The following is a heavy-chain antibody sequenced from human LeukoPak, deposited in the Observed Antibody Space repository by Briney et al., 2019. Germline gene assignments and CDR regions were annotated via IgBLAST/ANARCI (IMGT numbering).Heavy chain of an antibody. D-gene: IGHD5-12*01. CDR2: IRSSSET. CDR3: ARDAGNSGYGCDL. Sequence: GGSLRLSCAASGFVFSQYSMNWVRQAPGKGLEWVSHIRSSSETFYADSVKGRFTISRDNARNSLYLQMNNSRGEDTAIYYCARDAGNSGYGCDLWGQGTLVTVSS. V-gene: IGHV3-48*01. CDR1: GFVFSQYS. J-gene: IGHJ5*02.